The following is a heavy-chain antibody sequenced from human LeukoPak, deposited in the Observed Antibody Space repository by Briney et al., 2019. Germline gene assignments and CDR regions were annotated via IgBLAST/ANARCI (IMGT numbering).Heavy chain of an antibody. CDR3: ARRGDAEATINYYYYMDV. CDR2: INHSGST. J-gene: IGHJ6*03. CDR1: GYSISSGYY. V-gene: IGHV4-38-2*02. D-gene: IGHD5-24*01. Sequence: SETLSLTCTVSGYSISSGYYWGWIRQPPGKGLEWIGEINHSGSTNYSPSLKSRVTISVDTSKNQFSLKLSSVTAADTAVYYCARRGDAEATINYYYYMDVWGKGTTVTVSS.